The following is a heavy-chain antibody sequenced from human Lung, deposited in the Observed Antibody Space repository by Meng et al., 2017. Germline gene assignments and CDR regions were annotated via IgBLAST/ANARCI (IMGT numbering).Heavy chain of an antibody. D-gene: IGHD6-13*01. J-gene: IGHJ4*02. Sequence: QWQVVQSGDEVKKPGASVKVSCKASGYTFPDYWLHWVRRAPGQGLEWMGRINPKSGDTHYAQRFQGRVTMTGDTSISTAYMELSGLRSDDTAMYYCARDEDISAAGKLFGDYWGQGTLVTVSS. CDR2: INPKSGDT. CDR1: GYTFPDYW. CDR3: ARDEDISAAGKLFGDY. V-gene: IGHV1-2*06.